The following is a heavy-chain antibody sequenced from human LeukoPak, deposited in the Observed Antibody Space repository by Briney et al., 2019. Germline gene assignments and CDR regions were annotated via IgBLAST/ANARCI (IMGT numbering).Heavy chain of an antibody. CDR1: GGSIGSGDYY. Sequence: PSQTLSLTCTVSGGSIGSGDYYWSWIRQPPGKGLEWIGDIYYSGSTYYNPSLKSRVTISVDTSKNQFSLKLSSVTAADTAVYYCARESVNDAFDIWGQGTMVTVSS. V-gene: IGHV4-30-4*01. J-gene: IGHJ3*02. CDR3: ARESVNDAFDI. D-gene: IGHD4-17*01. CDR2: IYYSGST.